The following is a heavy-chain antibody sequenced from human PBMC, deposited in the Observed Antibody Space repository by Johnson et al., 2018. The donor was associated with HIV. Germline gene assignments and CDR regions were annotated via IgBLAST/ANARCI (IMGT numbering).Heavy chain of an antibody. J-gene: IGHJ3*02. V-gene: IGHV3-30-3*01. CDR1: GFTFSSYA. CDR2: ISYDGDNT. D-gene: IGHD3-16*01. CDR3: VRVRGGPDPYDVSDI. Sequence: QVQLVESGGGVVQPGRSLRLSCAASGFTFSSYAMRWVRQAPGKGLDWVAVISYDGDNTYFADSVKGRFTISRDNSKNTLYLQMNSLRTKDTAVYYCVRVRGGPDPYDVSDIWGQGTMVTVSS.